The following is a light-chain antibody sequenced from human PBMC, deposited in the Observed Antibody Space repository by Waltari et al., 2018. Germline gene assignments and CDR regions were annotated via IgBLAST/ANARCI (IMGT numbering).Light chain of an antibody. J-gene: IGKJ4*01. CDR2: KIS. CDR1: QSLVHSDGNTY. CDR3: MQATQLLS. Sequence: DIVMTQTPLSSTVTLGQPASISCRSSQSLVHSDGNTYLCWLQQRPGQPPRVLIYKISNRFAGVPDRCGGSGAGTDFTLKISRVEAEDVGVYYCMQATQLLSFGGGTKVEIK. V-gene: IGKV2-24*01.